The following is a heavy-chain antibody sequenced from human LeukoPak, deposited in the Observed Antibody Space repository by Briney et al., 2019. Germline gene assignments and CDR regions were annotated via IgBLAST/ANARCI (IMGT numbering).Heavy chain of an antibody. V-gene: IGHV3-21*01. CDR1: GFTFSNFA. J-gene: IGHJ4*02. CDR3: ARDRGIVGATSFDY. Sequence: GGSLRLSCAASGFTFSNFAMNWVRQAPGKGLEWVSSISSSSSYIYYADSVKGRFTISRDNAKNSLYLQMNSLRAEDTAVYYCARDRGIVGATSFDYWGQGTLVTVSS. D-gene: IGHD1-26*01. CDR2: ISSSSSYI.